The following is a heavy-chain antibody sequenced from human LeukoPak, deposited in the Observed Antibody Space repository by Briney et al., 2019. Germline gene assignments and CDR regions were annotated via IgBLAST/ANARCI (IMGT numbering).Heavy chain of an antibody. Sequence: PSETLSLTCTVSGYSISSGYYWGWIRQPPGKGLEWIGSIYHSGSTYYNPSLKSRVTISVDTSKNQFSLKLSSVTAADTAVYYCARDLWFGDRGWFDPWGQGTLVTVSS. D-gene: IGHD3-10*01. CDR1: GYSISSGYY. CDR2: IYHSGST. CDR3: ARDLWFGDRGWFDP. V-gene: IGHV4-38-2*02. J-gene: IGHJ5*02.